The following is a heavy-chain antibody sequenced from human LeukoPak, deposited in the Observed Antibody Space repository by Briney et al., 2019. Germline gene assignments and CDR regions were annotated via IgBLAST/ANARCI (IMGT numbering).Heavy chain of an antibody. J-gene: IGHJ4*02. Sequence: GGSLRLSCAASGFTFSRNWMTWVRQAPGKGLEWVANIKQDGSEMHYVDSVKGRFTISRDNAKNSLYLQMNSLRAEDTAVYYCARQHCSGGDCYFFDWGQGTLVTVSS. D-gene: IGHD2-15*01. CDR2: IKQDGSEM. CDR3: ARQHCSGGDCYFFD. V-gene: IGHV3-7*01. CDR1: GFTFSRNW.